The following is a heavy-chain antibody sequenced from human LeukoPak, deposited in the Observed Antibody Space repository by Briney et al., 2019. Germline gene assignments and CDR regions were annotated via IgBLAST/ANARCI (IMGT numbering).Heavy chain of an antibody. V-gene: IGHV1-46*01. Sequence: ASVKVSCKASGYTFTTYYIHWVRQASGQGLEWMGIINPSDDSTRYAKKFQGRVTMIRDMSTNTVYMEVRSLRSEDTAVYYCARAPNGGLPGGFWGQGTLVTVSS. J-gene: IGHJ4*02. D-gene: IGHD7-27*01. CDR3: ARAPNGGLPGGF. CDR1: GYTFTTYY. CDR2: INPSDDST.